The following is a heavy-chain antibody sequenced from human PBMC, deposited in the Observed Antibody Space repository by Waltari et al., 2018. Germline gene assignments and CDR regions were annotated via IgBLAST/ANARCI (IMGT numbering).Heavy chain of an antibody. Sequence: EVQLLESGGGLVQPGGSLSLSCAASGFAFSSYAMSWVSRAPGKGLEWVSAISGSGGSTYYADSVKGRFTISRDNSKNTLYLQMNSLRAEDTAVYCCAKEGSSGWYAFDYWGQGTLVTVSS. J-gene: IGHJ4*02. CDR2: ISGSGGST. CDR1: GFAFSSYA. V-gene: IGHV3-23*01. CDR3: AKEGSSGWYAFDY. D-gene: IGHD6-19*01.